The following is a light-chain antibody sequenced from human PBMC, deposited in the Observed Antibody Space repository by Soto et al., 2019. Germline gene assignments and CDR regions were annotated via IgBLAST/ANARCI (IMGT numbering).Light chain of an antibody. CDR1: SSNIGAGYD. Sequence: QSVLTQPPSVSGAPGQRVTISCTGSSSNIGAGYDVHWYQQLPGTAPKLLIYGNSNRPSGVPDRFSGSKSGTSASLAITGLKAEDEADYYCQSYDSRLSGLYVFGTGTKVTVL. V-gene: IGLV1-40*01. CDR2: GNS. CDR3: QSYDSRLSGLYV. J-gene: IGLJ1*01.